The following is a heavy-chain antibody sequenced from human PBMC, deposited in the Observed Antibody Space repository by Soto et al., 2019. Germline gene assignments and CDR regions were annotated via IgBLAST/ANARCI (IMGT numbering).Heavy chain of an antibody. CDR2: IHSSGTT. D-gene: IGHD1-7*01. CDR1: IGSINSFY. CDR3: ARDRIIGTSYSDY. V-gene: IGHV4-4*07. J-gene: IGHJ4*02. Sequence: SETLSLNCTVSIGSINSFYWAWIRQPAGKGLEWIGRIHSSGTTNYNPSLSSRVTMSVDPSKNQFSLRLTSVTAADTAVYYCARDRIIGTSYSDYWGQGILVTVSS.